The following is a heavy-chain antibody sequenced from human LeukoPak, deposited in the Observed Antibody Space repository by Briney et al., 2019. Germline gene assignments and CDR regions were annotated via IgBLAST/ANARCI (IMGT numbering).Heavy chain of an antibody. CDR2: ISPNSGDT. V-gene: IGHV1-2*02. Sequence: ASVKVSCKASGYTFSGYYMHWVRQAPGQGLEWMGWISPNSGDTNYAQNFQGRVTMTRDTSITTAYMELSRLTSNDTAVYYCARLLYGSGSYNWFDPWGQGTLVTVSS. CDR1: GYTFSGYY. CDR3: ARLLYGSGSYNWFDP. D-gene: IGHD3-10*01. J-gene: IGHJ5*02.